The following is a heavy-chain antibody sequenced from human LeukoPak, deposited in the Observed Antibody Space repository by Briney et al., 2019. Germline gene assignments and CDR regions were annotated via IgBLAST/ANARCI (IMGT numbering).Heavy chain of an antibody. CDR1: GGSFSGYY. CDR2: INHSGST. D-gene: IGHD6-19*01. V-gene: IGHV4-34*01. CDR3: AGSIAVAGTAFDY. J-gene: IGHJ4*02. Sequence: PSETLSLTCAVYGGSFSGYYWSWIRQPPGKGLEWIGEINHSGSTNYNPSLKSRVTISVDTSKNQFSLKPSSVTAADTAVYYCAGSIAVAGTAFDYWGQGTLVTVSS.